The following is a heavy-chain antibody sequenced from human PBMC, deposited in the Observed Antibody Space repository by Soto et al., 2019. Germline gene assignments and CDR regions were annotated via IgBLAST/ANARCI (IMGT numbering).Heavy chain of an antibody. CDR2: IYYRGNT. CDR3: AREGGGYCSGGSCQVDY. D-gene: IGHD2-15*01. J-gene: IGHJ4*02. CDR1: GGSISSSSYY. Sequence: SETLSLTCTVSGGSISSSSYYCGWVRQPPGKGLEWIGSIYYRGNTYYNPSLKSRVTISVDTSKNQFSLKLSSVTAADTAVYYCAREGGGYCSGGSCQVDYWGQGTLVTVPQ. V-gene: IGHV4-39*02.